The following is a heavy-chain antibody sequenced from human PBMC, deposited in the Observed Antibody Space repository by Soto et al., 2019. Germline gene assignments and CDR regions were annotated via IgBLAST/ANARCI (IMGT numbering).Heavy chain of an antibody. D-gene: IGHD3-3*01. V-gene: IGHV1-46*03. CDR1: GYTFTSYY. CDR2: INPSGGST. CDR3: ARGGFDLEWLFDSDP. J-gene: IGHJ5*02. Sequence: ASVKVSCKASGYTFTSYYMHWVRQAPGQGLEWMGIINPSGGSTSYAQKFQGRFTMTRDTSTSTVYMELSSLRSEDTAVYYCARGGFDLEWLFDSDPWGQGTLVTVSS.